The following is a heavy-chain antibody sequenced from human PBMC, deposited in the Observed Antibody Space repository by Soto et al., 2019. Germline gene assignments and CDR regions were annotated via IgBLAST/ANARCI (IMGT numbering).Heavy chain of an antibody. CDR1: GFTFSGSG. CDR2: IRTKTNNYAT. D-gene: IGHD6-19*01. J-gene: IGHJ4*02. V-gene: IGHV3-73*01. CDR3: TAMAGIDY. Sequence: VGSLRLSCAASGFTFSGSGIHWVRQASGKGLGWVGRIRTKTNNYATAYAASVKGRFTISRDDSKNMAYLQMNSLKTEDTAVYYCTAMAGIDYWGQGTLVTVSS.